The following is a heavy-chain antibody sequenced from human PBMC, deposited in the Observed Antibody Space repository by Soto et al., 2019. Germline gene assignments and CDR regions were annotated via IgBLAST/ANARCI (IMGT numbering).Heavy chain of an antibody. V-gene: IGHV1-69*06. CDR1: GGTFSSYA. Sequence: SVKVSCKASGGTFSSYAISWVRQAPGQGLEWMGGIIPIFGTANYAQKFQGRVTITADKSTSTAYMELSSLRSEDTAVYYCARDLFRSGPDAFDIWGQGTMVTVSS. J-gene: IGHJ3*02. D-gene: IGHD3-10*01. CDR2: IIPIFGTA. CDR3: ARDLFRSGPDAFDI.